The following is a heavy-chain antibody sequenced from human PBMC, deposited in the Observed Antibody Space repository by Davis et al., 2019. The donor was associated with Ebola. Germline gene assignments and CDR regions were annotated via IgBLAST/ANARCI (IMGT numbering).Heavy chain of an antibody. CDR3: ARGGYCSGGSCYLVWFDP. J-gene: IGHJ5*02. CDR2: IYYSGST. Sequence: SETLSLTCTVSGGSISSSSYYWGWIRQPPGKGLEWIGSIYYSGSTYYNPSLKSRVTISVDTSKNQFSLKLSSVTAADTAVYYCARGGYCSGGSCYLVWFDPWGQGTLVTVSS. V-gene: IGHV4-39*01. CDR1: GGSISSSSYY. D-gene: IGHD2-15*01.